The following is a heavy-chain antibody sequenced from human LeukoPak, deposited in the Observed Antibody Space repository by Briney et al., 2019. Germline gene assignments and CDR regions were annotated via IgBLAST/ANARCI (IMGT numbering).Heavy chain of an antibody. V-gene: IGHV3-30*04. CDR2: ISYVGSSK. Sequence: PGRSLRLSCAASGFTFSSYAMHWVRQARGKGLEWGAVISYVGSSKYYADSAEGRFTISRENSKNTLYLQMNRVSAEDAAVYYCARDRIISGWAYFDSCGQGTLVTVSS. J-gene: IGHJ4*02. CDR1: GFTFSSYA. CDR3: ARDRIISGWAYFDS. D-gene: IGHD6-19*01.